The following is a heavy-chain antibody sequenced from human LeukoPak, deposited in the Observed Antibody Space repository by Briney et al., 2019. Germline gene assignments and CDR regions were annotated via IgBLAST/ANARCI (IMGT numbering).Heavy chain of an antibody. CDR3: ARDYFGAGILDY. J-gene: IGHJ4*02. V-gene: IGHV3-48*03. CDR1: GFTSSSYE. D-gene: IGHD3-10*01. Sequence: PGGSLRLSCAASGFTSSSYEMNWVRQAPGKGLEWVSYISSSGSTIYYGDSVKGRFTISRDNAKNSLYLQMNSLRAEDTAVYYCARDYFGAGILDYWGQGTLVSVSS. CDR2: ISSSGSTI.